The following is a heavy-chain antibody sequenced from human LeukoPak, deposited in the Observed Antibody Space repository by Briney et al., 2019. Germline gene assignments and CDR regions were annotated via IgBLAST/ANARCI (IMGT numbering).Heavy chain of an antibody. CDR1: GGSISSYY. D-gene: IGHD1-26*01. V-gene: IGHV4-4*07. CDR2: IYTSGST. J-gene: IGHJ4*02. CDR3: ASSFGRELLRH. Sequence: SETLSLTCTVSGGSISSYYWSWIRQPAGKGLEWIGRIYTSGSTSYNPSLKSRVTISVDTSKNQFSLKLSSVTAADTAVYYCASSFGRELLRHWGQGTLVTVSS.